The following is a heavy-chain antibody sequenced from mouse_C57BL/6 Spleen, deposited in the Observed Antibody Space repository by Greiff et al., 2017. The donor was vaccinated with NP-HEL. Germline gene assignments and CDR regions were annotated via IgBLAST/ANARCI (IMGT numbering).Heavy chain of an antibody. V-gene: IGHV1-82*01. CDR1: GYAFSSSW. CDR3: ASPPYYYGSLDY. Sequence: QVQLQQSGPELVKPGASVKISCKASGYAFSSSWMNWVKQRPGKGLEWIGRIYPGDGDTNYNGKFKGKATLTADKSSSTAYMQLSSLTSEDSAVYFCASPPYYYGSLDYWGKGTTLTVSS. J-gene: IGHJ2*01. D-gene: IGHD1-1*01. CDR2: IYPGDGDT.